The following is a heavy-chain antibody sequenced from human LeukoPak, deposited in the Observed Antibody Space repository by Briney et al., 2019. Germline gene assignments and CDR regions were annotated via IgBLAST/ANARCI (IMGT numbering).Heavy chain of an antibody. V-gene: IGHV4-34*01. J-gene: IGHJ4*02. CDR2: INHSGST. D-gene: IGHD4-17*01. CDR3: ASRPPDYGDLFDY. Sequence: SETLSLTCAVYGGSFSGYYWSWIRQPPGKGLEWIGEINHSGSTYYNPSLKSRVTISVDTSKNHFSLRLSSVTAADTAVYYCASRPPDYGDLFDYWGQGTLVTVSS. CDR1: GGSFSGYY.